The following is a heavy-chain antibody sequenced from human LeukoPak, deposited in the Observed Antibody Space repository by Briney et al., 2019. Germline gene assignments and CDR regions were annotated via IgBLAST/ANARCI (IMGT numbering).Heavy chain of an antibody. Sequence: SETLSLTCTVSGGSISSGGYYWSWIRQHPGKGLEWIGYIYYSGSTYYNPSLKSRVTISVDTSKNQFSLKLSSVTAADTAVYYCARDPLEDTAMVTPPYYYGMDVWGQGTTVTVSS. CDR2: IYYSGST. J-gene: IGHJ6*02. V-gene: IGHV4-31*03. CDR3: ARDPLEDTAMVTPPYYYGMDV. CDR1: GGSISSGGYY. D-gene: IGHD5-18*01.